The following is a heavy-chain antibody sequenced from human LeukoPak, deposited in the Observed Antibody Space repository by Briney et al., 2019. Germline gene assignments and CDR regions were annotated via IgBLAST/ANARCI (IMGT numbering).Heavy chain of an antibody. D-gene: IGHD6-13*01. CDR3: ARDPLDRSSWYELDV. J-gene: IGHJ6*02. CDR2: ISYDGSIK. CDR1: GFTFNSYS. Sequence: GGSLRLSCAASGFTFNSYSMHWVRQAPGKGLEWVGVISYDGSIKYYADSMKRRFTISRDNAKNSLYLQMNSLRAEDTAVYYCARDPLDRSSWYELDVWGQGTTVTVSS. V-gene: IGHV3-30*07.